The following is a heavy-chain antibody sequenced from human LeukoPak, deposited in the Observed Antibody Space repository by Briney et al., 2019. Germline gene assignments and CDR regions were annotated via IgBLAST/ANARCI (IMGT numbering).Heavy chain of an antibody. CDR3: AREGIVGTYGS. J-gene: IGHJ4*02. Sequence: GGSLRLSCAASGFTFSSYSMNWVRQAPGKGLEWVSVIYSGGSTYYADSVKGRFTISRDNSKNTLYLQMNSLRAEDTAVYYCAREGIVGTYGSWGQGTLVTVSS. CDR1: GFTFSSYS. D-gene: IGHD1-26*01. V-gene: IGHV3-53*01. CDR2: IYSGGST.